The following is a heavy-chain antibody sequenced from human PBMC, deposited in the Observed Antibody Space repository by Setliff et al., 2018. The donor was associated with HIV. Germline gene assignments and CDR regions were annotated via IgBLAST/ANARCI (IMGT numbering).Heavy chain of an antibody. D-gene: IGHD1-7*01. J-gene: IGHJ5*01. CDR3: AKRAVQDGTVTSSNWFES. CDR1: GGSISSGGFY. Sequence: TLSLTCTVTGGSISSGGFYWTWIRQHPGKGLEWIGYIYNTGSTYRGPSLESRVTISIDTSKNQFSLKLSSVTAADTAVYYCAKRAVQDGTVTSSNWFESWGQGTLVTVSS. V-gene: IGHV4-31*03. CDR2: IYNTGST.